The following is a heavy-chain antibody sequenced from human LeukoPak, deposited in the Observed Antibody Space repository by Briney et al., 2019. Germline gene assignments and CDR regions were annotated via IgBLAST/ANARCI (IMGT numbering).Heavy chain of an antibody. J-gene: IGHJ4*02. CDR3: ARDTSFSSSHFDY. CDR1: GFTFSSNI. Sequence: GGSLRLSCAASGFTFSSNIMNWVRQAPGKGLEWVSSISSSSSYIYYADSVKGRFTISRDNAKNSLYLQMNSLRAEDTAVYYCARDTSFSSSHFDYWGQGTLVTVSS. D-gene: IGHD2-15*01. V-gene: IGHV3-21*01. CDR2: ISSSSSYI.